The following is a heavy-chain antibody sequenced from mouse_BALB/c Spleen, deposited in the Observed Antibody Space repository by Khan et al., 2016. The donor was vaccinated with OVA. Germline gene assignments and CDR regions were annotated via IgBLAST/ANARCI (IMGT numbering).Heavy chain of an antibody. CDR2: ISYSGNT. CDR1: GYSITSDYA. D-gene: IGHD2-10*02. V-gene: IGHV3-2*02. J-gene: IGHJ2*01. Sequence: VQLKQSGPGLVKPSQSLSLTCTVTGYSITSDYAWNWIRQFPGNKLEWMGYISYSGNTNYNPSLKSRISITRDTSKNQFFLQLNSVTTEDTATYYCARVYGGVYDYWGQGTTLTVSS. CDR3: ARVYGGVYDY.